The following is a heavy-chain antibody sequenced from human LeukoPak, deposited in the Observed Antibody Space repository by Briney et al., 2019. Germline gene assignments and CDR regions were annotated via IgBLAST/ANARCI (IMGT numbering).Heavy chain of an antibody. D-gene: IGHD3-9*01. J-gene: IGHJ3*02. CDR1: GGSISGYY. Sequence: SETLSLTCTVSGGSISGYYWSWIREPPGKGLEWIGYIYYSGTTHYNPSLESRVTISVDTSKNQFSLKLNSVTAADTAVCYCARHCDILTGYSAYPFDIWGQGTMVSVSS. CDR2: IYYSGTT. V-gene: IGHV4-59*08. CDR3: ARHCDILTGYSAYPFDI.